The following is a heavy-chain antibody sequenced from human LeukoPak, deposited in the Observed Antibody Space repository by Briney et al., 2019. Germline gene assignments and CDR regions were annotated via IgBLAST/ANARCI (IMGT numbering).Heavy chain of an antibody. CDR2: IYHSGST. V-gene: IGHV4-39*07. D-gene: IGHD2-2*02. J-gene: IGHJ3*02. CDR1: GGSISSSSYY. CDR3: ARGGSPAAISFAFDI. Sequence: PSETLSLTCTVSGGSISSSSYYWGWIRQPPGKGLEWIGSIYHSGSTYYNPSLKSRVTISVDTSKNQFSLKLSSVTAADTAVYYCARGGSPAAISFAFDIWGQGTMVTVSS.